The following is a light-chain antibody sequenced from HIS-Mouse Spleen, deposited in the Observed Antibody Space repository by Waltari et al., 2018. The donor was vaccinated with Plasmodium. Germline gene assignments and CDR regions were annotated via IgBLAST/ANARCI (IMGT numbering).Light chain of an antibody. CDR3: QQSYSTPLFT. J-gene: IGKJ3*01. V-gene: IGKV1-39*01. CDR2: AAY. CDR1: QGISSY. Sequence: DIQMTQSPSSLSASVGDRLTITCRASQGISSYLHWYQQKPGKAPKLLNYAAYSLQSRVPTRFSGSGSGTDFTITISSLQPEDVATYYCQQSYSTPLFTFGPGTKVDIK.